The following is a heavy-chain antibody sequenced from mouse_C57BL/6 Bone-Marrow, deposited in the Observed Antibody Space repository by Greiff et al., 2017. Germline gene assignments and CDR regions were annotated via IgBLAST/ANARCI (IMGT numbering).Heavy chain of an antibody. J-gene: IGHJ2*01. CDR3: ARGIYYDGSSYFDY. CDR1: GYTFTSYW. V-gene: IGHV1-64*01. D-gene: IGHD1-1*01. CDR2: IHPNSGST. Sequence: QVQLKQPGAELVKPGASVKLSCKASGYTFTSYWMHWVQQRPGQGLEWIGMIHPNSGSTNYNEKFKSKGTLTVDKSSSTAYMQLSSLTSEDSAVYYCARGIYYDGSSYFDYWGQGTTLTVSS.